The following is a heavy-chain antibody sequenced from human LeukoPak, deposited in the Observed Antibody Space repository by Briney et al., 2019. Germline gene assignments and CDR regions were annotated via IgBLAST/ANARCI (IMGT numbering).Heavy chain of an antibody. CDR2: IHSDGTRI. V-gene: IGHV3-74*01. J-gene: IGHJ6*02. Sequence: GGSLRLSCATSGLAFNNYQMYWVRQAPGKGLVWVSHIHSDGTRIAYADSVKGRFTISRDNAKNTLYLQMNSLRAEDTAVYYCAGRKAGYGMDVWGQGTTVTVSS. D-gene: IGHD1-14*01. CDR1: GLAFNNYQ. CDR3: AGRKAGYGMDV.